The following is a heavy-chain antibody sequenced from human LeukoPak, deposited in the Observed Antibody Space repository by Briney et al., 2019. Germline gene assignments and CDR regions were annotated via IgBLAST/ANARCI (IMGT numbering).Heavy chain of an antibody. CDR3: ASHCSSTSCHGDY. Sequence: GGSLRLSCAASGFTFSSYSMSWVRQAPGKGLEWVSAISGSGGSTYYADSVKGRFTISRDNSKNTLYLQMNSLRAEDTAVYYCASHCSSTSCHGDYWGQGTLVTVSS. J-gene: IGHJ4*02. D-gene: IGHD2-2*01. CDR1: GFTFSSYS. CDR2: ISGSGGST. V-gene: IGHV3-23*01.